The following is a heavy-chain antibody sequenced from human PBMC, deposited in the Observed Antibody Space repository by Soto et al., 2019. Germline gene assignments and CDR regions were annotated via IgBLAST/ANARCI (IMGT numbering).Heavy chain of an antibody. CDR3: VRDRRNDYGDYEGGEK. CDR1: GGSISSYY. V-gene: IGHV4-59*01. D-gene: IGHD4-17*01. CDR2: IYYSGNT. J-gene: IGHJ4*02. Sequence: SETLSLTCSVSGGSISSYYWSWIRQPPGKGLEWIGCIYYSGNTNYNPSLKSRVTISVDTSKNQFSLKLNSVTAADTAVYYCVRDRRNDYGDYEGGEKWGQGTLVTVSS.